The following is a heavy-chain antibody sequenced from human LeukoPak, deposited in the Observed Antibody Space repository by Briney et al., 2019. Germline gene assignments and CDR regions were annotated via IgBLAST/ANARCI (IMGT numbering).Heavy chain of an antibody. J-gene: IGHJ4*02. V-gene: IGHV4-4*02. Sequence: SETLSLTCAVSGGSISSSNWWSCVRQPPGKGLEWIGEIYHSGSTNYNPSLKSRVTISVDKSKNQFSLKLSSVTAADTAVYYCARDRYDYGDYYFDYWGQGTLVTVSS. CDR1: GGSISSSNW. D-gene: IGHD4-17*01. CDR3: ARDRYDYGDYYFDY. CDR2: IYHSGST.